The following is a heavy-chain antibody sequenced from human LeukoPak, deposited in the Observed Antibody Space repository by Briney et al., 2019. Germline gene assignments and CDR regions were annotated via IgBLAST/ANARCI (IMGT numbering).Heavy chain of an antibody. CDR1: GGSISSGGYS. V-gene: IGHV4-30-2*01. J-gene: IGHJ4*02. CDR2: IYHSGST. CDR3: ARYAPHSGYDDGLDY. D-gene: IGHD5-12*01. Sequence: SQTLSLTCAVSGGSISSGGYSWSWIRQPPGKGLEWIGYIYHSGSTYYNPSLKSRVTISVDRSKNQFSLKLSSVTTADTAVYYCARYAPHSGYDDGLDYWGQGTLVTVSS.